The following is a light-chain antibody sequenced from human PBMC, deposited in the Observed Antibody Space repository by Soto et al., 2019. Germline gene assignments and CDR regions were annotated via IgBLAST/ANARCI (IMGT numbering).Light chain of an antibody. CDR2: IDN. V-gene: IGLV1-44*01. J-gene: IGLJ2*01. CDR3: AAWDDSLNGPV. CDR1: SSNIGAGYD. Sequence: QSVLTQPPSVSGAPGQRVTISCTGSSSNIGAGYDVNWYQQLPGTAPKLLIYIDNQRPSGVPDRFTGSKSGTSASLAIDGLQSDDEADYYCAAWDDSLNGPVFGGGTKLTVL.